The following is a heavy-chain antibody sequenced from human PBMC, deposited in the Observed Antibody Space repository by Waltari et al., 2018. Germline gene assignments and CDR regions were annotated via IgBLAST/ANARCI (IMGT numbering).Heavy chain of an antibody. CDR3: ARERDDFIVQTPPDAFHI. V-gene: IGHV1-3*01. Sequence: QVQLAQSGAEVKKPGASVKVSCKASGYIFTNYAMHWVRQAPGQRLEWMGWINAGNGNTKYSQKFQGRITITRDTSASTAYMELNSLKSEDTAVYYCARERDDFIVQTPPDAFHIWGQGTVVTVSS. D-gene: IGHD3-3*01. CDR2: INAGNGNT. J-gene: IGHJ3*02. CDR1: GYIFTNYA.